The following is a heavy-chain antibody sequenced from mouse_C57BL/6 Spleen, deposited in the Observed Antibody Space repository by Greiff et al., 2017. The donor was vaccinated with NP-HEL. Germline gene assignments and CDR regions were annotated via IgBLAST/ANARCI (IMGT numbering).Heavy chain of an antibody. CDR2: ISGGGGNT. V-gene: IGHV5-9*01. J-gene: IGHJ2*01. CDR3: ARGSYFDY. CDR1: GFTFSSYT. D-gene: IGHD1-1*01. Sequence: EVKVEESGGGLVKPGGSLKLSCAASGFTFSSYTMSWVRQTPEKRLEWVATISGGGGNTYYPDSVKGRFTISRDNAKNTLYLQMSSLRSEDTALYYCARGSYFDYWGQGTTLTVSS.